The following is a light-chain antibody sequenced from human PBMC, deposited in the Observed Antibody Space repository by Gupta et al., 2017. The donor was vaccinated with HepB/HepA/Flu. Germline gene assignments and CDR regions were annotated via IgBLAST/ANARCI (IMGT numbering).Light chain of an antibody. CDR2: DVS. Sequence: QTALTQPAPLPGPPGQPTTISCPGTSSDIGGYNYVSWYQQHPGKAPKLIIYDVSDRPSGVSHRFSGSKSANTASLTISGLRADDEADYYCGSYTSSTTLVFGGGTKLTV. CDR1: SSDIGGYNY. V-gene: IGLV2-14*03. J-gene: IGLJ2*01. CDR3: GSYTSSTTLV.